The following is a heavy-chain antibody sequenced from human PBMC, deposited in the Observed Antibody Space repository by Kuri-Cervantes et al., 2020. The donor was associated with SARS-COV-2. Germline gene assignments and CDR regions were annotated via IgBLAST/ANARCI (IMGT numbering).Heavy chain of an antibody. CDR3: ARGLGCFDP. V-gene: IGHV4-34*01. Sequence: GSLRLSCAVYGGSFSGYYWSWIRQPPGKGLEWIGEINHSGSTNYNPSLKSRVTISVDTFKNQFSLKLSSVTAADTAVYYCARGLGCFDPWGQGTPVTVSS. CDR1: GGSFSGYY. D-gene: IGHD1-26*01. CDR2: INHSGST. J-gene: IGHJ5*01.